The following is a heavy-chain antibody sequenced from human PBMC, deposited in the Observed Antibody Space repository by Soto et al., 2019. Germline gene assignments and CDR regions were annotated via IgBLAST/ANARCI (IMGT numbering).Heavy chain of an antibody. J-gene: IGHJ4*02. CDR2: IIPILGTA. CDR3: ARERGSSSSFDY. CDR1: GRTFSSYA. Sequence: VASVTVSCKASGRTFSSYAISWVRQAPGQGLEWMGGIIPILGTANYAQKFQGRVTITADESTSTAYMELSSLRSEYTAVYYCARERGSSSSFDYWGQGTLVTVSS. D-gene: IGHD6-6*01. V-gene: IGHV1-69*13.